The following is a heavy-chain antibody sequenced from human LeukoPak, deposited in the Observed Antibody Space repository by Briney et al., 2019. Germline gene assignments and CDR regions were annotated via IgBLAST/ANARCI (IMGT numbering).Heavy chain of an antibody. J-gene: IGHJ4*02. Sequence: ASVKVSCKASGYTFTSYDINWVRQATGQGLEWMGWMNPNSGNTGYAQKFQGRVTITTDTSTSTTYMELRSLRSDDTAMYYCARVDSGRYYGHDYWGQGTLVTVTS. CDR3: ARVDSGRYYGHDY. CDR1: GYTFTSYD. CDR2: MNPNSGNT. V-gene: IGHV1-8*03. D-gene: IGHD1-26*01.